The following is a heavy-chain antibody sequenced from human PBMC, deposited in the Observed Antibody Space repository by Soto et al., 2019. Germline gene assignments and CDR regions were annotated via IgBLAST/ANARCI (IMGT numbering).Heavy chain of an antibody. CDR1: GGSISSYY. Sequence: QVQLQESGPGLVKPSETLSLTCTVSGGSISSYYWSWIRQPPGKGLEWIGYIYYSGSTNYNPPLKSRVTISVDTSKNQFSLKLTSVTAADRAVYYCARDRGSGWLTFDYWGQGTLVTVSS. J-gene: IGHJ4*02. CDR2: IYYSGST. V-gene: IGHV4-59*01. D-gene: IGHD6-19*01. CDR3: ARDRGSGWLTFDY.